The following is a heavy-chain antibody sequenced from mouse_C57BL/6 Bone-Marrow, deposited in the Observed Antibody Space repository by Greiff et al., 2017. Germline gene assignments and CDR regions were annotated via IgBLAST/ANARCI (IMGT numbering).Heavy chain of an antibody. CDR2: IDTNSGGT. CDR3: ARDIYDYDWFAY. Sequence: QVQLQQPGAELVKPGASVKLSCKASGYTFTSYWMHWVKQRPGRGLEWIGRIDTNSGGTKYNEKFKSKATLTVDKPSSTAYMQLSSLTSEDSAVYYCARDIYDYDWFAYWGQGTLVTVAA. J-gene: IGHJ3*01. V-gene: IGHV1-72*01. CDR1: GYTFTSYW. D-gene: IGHD2-4*01.